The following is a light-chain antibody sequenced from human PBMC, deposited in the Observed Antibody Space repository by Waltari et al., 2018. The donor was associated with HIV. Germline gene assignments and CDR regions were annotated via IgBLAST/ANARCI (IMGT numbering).Light chain of an antibody. CDR3: QSYDSSLNVI. CDR1: NSNIGAGYG. Sequence: QSVLTQPPSVSGAPGQRVTISCTGSNSNIGAGYGVHLYQHLPGAAPKLLIYDINNPPSGVPDRFAGSKSGTSASLAITGLQVEDEGDYFCQSYDSSLNVIFGGGTKLTVL. CDR2: DIN. J-gene: IGLJ2*01. V-gene: IGLV1-40*01.